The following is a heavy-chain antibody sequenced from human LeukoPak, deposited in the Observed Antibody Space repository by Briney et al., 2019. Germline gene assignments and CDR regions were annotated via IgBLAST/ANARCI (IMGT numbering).Heavy chain of an antibody. J-gene: IGHJ3*01. CDR3: AKDRGLLWFGEWKF. Sequence: PGGSLRLSCAASGITFSSYAMSWVRKAPGKGLEWVSVISGSGGSTYYADSVKGRFTISRDNSKNTLFLQMNSLRAEDTAVYYCAKDRGLLWFGEWKFWGQGTMVTVSS. D-gene: IGHD3-10*01. CDR2: ISGSGGST. V-gene: IGHV3-23*01. CDR1: GITFSSYA.